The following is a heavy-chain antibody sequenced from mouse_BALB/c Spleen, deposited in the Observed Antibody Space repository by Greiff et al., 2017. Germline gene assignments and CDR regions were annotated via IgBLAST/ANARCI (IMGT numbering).Heavy chain of an antibody. V-gene: IGHV1-80*01. CDR1: GYAFSSYW. J-gene: IGHJ4*01. Sequence: QVQLKESGAELVRPGSSVKISCKASGYAFSSYWMNWVKQRPGQGLEWIGQIYPGDGDTNYNGKFKGKATLTADKSSSTAYMQLSSLTSEDSAVYFCARSLTATGMDYWGQGTSVTVSS. D-gene: IGHD1-2*01. CDR2: IYPGDGDT. CDR3: ARSLTATGMDY.